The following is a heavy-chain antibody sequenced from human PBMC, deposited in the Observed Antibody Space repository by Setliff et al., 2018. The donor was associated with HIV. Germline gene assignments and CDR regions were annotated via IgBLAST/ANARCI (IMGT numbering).Heavy chain of an antibody. J-gene: IGHJ3*01. CDR1: GFTFDDYA. CDR2: ISWNSGSI. CDR3: AKDLRSQAAQLHINCGRRFVRGNRDSALELLCVVWYTKDRDDPSHPLKPLSGGLSHPVDA. Sequence: GGSLRLSCAASGFTFDDYAMHWVRQVPGKGLEWLSGISWNSGSIDYADSVKGRFTISRDNAKNSLYLQMNSLRAEDTAFYYCAKDLRSQAAQLHINCGRRFVRGNRDSALELLCVVWYTKDRDDPSHPLKPLSGGLSHPVDA. D-gene: IGHD1-7*01. V-gene: IGHV3-9*01.